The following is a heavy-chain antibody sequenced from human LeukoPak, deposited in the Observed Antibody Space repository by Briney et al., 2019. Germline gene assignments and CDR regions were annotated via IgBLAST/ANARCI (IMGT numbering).Heavy chain of an antibody. CDR2: TGASGVTT. V-gene: IGHV3-23*01. J-gene: IGHJ4*02. CDR1: GFTFINYA. D-gene: IGHD3-22*01. Sequence: GGSLRLSCAASGFTFINYAMSWVRQAPGKGLEWVSGTGASGVTTHYADSVRGRFSLSRDNAKNTVHLQMNSLRAEDTVLYYCAKHRDNGDSSGYYDFEFWGQGTLVTVSS. CDR3: AKHRDNGDSSGYYDFEF.